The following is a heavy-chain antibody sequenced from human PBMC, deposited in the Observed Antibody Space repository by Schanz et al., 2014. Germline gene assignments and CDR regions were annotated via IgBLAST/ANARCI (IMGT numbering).Heavy chain of an antibody. J-gene: IGHJ4*02. V-gene: IGHV3-30*02. CDR1: GFTFSSYG. D-gene: IGHD2-2*01. Sequence: GQLAESGGGLVQPGGSLRLSCAASGFTFSSYGMHWVRQAPGKGLEWVAAMSYDGSIKYYGDSVKGRFTISRDNSKNTLYLHMNTLRSEDTAVYYCAKDSTHIDIVLVPTAIDYWGQGTQVTVSS. CDR3: AKDSTHIDIVLVPTAIDY. CDR2: MSYDGSIK.